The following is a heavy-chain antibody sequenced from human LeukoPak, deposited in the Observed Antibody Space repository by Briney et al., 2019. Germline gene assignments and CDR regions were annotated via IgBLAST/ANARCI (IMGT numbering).Heavy chain of an antibody. J-gene: IGHJ4*02. Sequence: PGGSLRLSCVASGFTFSSYEMTWVRQAPGKGLEWLSYISSSGTTVNYADSVKGRFTISRDNAKNSLYLQMNSLRAEDTAVYYCARATGATFFDYWGQGTLVTVSS. D-gene: IGHD1-26*01. V-gene: IGHV3-48*03. CDR3: ARATGATFFDY. CDR2: ISSSGTTV. CDR1: GFTFSSYE.